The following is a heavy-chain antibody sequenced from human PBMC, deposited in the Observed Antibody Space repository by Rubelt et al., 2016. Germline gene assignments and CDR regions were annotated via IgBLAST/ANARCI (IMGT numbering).Heavy chain of an antibody. CDR3: ARDFGDFRTDF. V-gene: IGHV4-39*07. CDR1: GGSISSSSYY. J-gene: IGHJ4*02. Sequence: QLQLQESGPGLVKPSETLSLTCTVSGGSISSSSYYWGWIRQPPGKGLEWIGSIYYSWSTYYNPSLKLRVTISVDTSKNEFYLKLTSVTAADTAIYYCARDFGDFRTDFWGQGTLVTVSS. D-gene: IGHD3-16*01. CDR2: IYYSWST.